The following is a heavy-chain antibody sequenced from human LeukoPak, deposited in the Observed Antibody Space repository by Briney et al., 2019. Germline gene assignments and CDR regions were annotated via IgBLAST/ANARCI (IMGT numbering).Heavy chain of an antibody. D-gene: IGHD4-17*01. CDR1: GGSFSGYY. J-gene: IGHJ4*02. V-gene: IGHV4-34*01. CDR2: INHSGST. CDR3: ARGRAGALYFDY. Sequence: SETLSLTCAVYGGSFSGYYWSWIRQPPGKGLEWIGEINHSGSTNYNPSLKSRVTISVDTSKNQFSPKLSSVTAADTAVYYCARGRAGALYFDYWGQGTLVTASS.